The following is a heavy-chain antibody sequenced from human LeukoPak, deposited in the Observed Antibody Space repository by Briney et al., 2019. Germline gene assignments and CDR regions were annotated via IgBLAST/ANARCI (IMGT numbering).Heavy chain of an antibody. CDR3: ARVYDFWSGPFDP. Sequence: ASVKVSCKASGGTFSSYAISWVRQAPGQGLEWMGGIIPIFGTANYAQKFQGRVTITADESTSTAYMELSSLRSEDTAVYYCARVYDFWSGPFDPWGQGTLVTVSS. CDR2: IIPIFGTA. CDR1: GGTFSSYA. V-gene: IGHV1-69*01. D-gene: IGHD3-3*01. J-gene: IGHJ5*02.